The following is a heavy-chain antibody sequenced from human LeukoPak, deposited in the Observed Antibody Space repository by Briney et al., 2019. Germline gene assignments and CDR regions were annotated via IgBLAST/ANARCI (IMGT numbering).Heavy chain of an antibody. CDR2: IYWNDDK. CDR3: AHSHYDYVWGSYRYLDY. D-gene: IGHD3-16*02. J-gene: IGHJ4*02. CDR1: GFPLSTSGVG. Sequence: SGPTLVNPTQTLTLTCTFSGFPLSTSGVGVGWIRQPPGKALEWLALIYWNDDKRYSPSLKSRLNITKDTSKNQLVLTMTNMDPVDTATYYCAHSHYDYVWGSYRYLDYWGQGTLVTVSS. V-gene: IGHV2-5*01.